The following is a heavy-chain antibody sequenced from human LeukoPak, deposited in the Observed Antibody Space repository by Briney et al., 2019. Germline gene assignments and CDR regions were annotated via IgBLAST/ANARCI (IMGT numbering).Heavy chain of an antibody. Sequence: SETLSLTCTVSGGSISSYYWSWIRQPPGKGLEWIGYIYYSGSTNYNPSLKSRVTISVDTSKNQFSLKLSSLTAADTAVYYCARDILGYCSSTSCPNWFDPWGQGTLVTVSS. D-gene: IGHD2-2*01. V-gene: IGHV4-59*01. CDR3: ARDILGYCSSTSCPNWFDP. CDR2: IYYSGST. J-gene: IGHJ5*02. CDR1: GGSISSYY.